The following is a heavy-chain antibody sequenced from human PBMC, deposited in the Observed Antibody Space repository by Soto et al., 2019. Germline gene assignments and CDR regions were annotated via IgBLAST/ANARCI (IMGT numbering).Heavy chain of an antibody. CDR2: INHSGST. CDR1: GGSFSGYY. CDR3: ARSRYNWNYGVFDY. D-gene: IGHD1-7*01. Sequence: SETLSLTCAVYGGSFSGYYWSWIRQPPGKGLEWIGEINHSGSTNYNPSLKSRVTISVDTSKNQFSLKLSSVTAADTAVYYCARSRYNWNYGVFDYWGQGTLVTVSS. J-gene: IGHJ4*02. V-gene: IGHV4-34*01.